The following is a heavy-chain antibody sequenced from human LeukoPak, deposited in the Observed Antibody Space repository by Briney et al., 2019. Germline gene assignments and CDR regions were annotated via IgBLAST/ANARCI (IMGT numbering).Heavy chain of an antibody. CDR2: ISGSGGST. D-gene: IGHD2-15*01. CDR1: GFTFSSYA. V-gene: IGHV3-23*01. CDR3: AKGGFESYYFDY. Sequence: SGGSLRLSCAASGFTFSSYAMTWVRQAPGKGLEWVSTISGSGGSTYYADSVKGRFTISRDNSKNTLYLQMNSLRAEDTAVYYCAKGGFESYYFDYWGQGTLVTVSS. J-gene: IGHJ4*02.